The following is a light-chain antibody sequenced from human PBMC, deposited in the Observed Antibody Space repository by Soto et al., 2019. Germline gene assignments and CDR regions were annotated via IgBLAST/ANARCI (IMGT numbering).Light chain of an antibody. CDR3: QQYHSYWT. V-gene: IGKV1-13*02. CDR2: DAS. CDR1: LGINRF. J-gene: IGKJ1*01. Sequence: AIELTQSLSSLSSSVGYRFTITCLAILGINRFLAWYQQKPGKDPKILIYDASTLQSGSPSRFAGSGSGTEFTLTISSLQTDDFSTYYCQQYHSYWTLGQGTKLDIK.